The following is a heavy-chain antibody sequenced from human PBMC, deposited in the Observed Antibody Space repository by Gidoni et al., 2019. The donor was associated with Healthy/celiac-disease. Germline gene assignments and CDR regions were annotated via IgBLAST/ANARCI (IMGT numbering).Heavy chain of an antibody. CDR1: GYSFTSYW. CDR2: IYPGDSDT. CDR3: ARGSYCSGGSCYVLDNWFDP. V-gene: IGHV5-51*01. Sequence: EVQLVQSGAEVKKPGESLKISCKGSGYSFTSYWTGWVRQMPGKGLEWMGIIYPGDSDTRYSPSFQGQVTISADKSISTAYLQWSSLKASDTAMYYCARGSYCSGGSCYVLDNWFDPWGQGTLVTVSS. D-gene: IGHD2-15*01. J-gene: IGHJ5*02.